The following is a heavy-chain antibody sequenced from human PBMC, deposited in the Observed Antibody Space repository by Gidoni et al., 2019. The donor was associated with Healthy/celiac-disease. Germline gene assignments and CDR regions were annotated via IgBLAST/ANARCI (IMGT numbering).Heavy chain of an antibody. Sequence: QVQLVESGGGVVQPGRSLRLSCAASGFTFSSYAMHWVRQAPGKGLEWVAVISYDGSNKYYADSVKGRFTISRDNSKNTLYLQMNSLRAEDTAVYYCARDLEGMDVWGQGTTVTVSS. J-gene: IGHJ6*02. CDR3: ARDLEGMDV. CDR2: ISYDGSNK. CDR1: GFTFSSYA. V-gene: IGHV3-30-3*01.